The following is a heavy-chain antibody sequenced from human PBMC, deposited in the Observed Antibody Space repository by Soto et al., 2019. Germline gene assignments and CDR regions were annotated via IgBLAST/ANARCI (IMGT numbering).Heavy chain of an antibody. Sequence: QVQLVQSGAEVKKPGASVKVSCKASGYTFTSYGISWVRQAPGQGLEWMGWISAYNGNTNYAQKLQGRVTMTTDTSTSTAYMELRSLRSDDTAVYYCARVDPDYYDSSLAAEYFQHWGQGTLVTVSS. CDR3: ARVDPDYYDSSLAAEYFQH. D-gene: IGHD3-22*01. CDR2: ISAYNGNT. CDR1: GYTFTSYG. J-gene: IGHJ1*01. V-gene: IGHV1-18*04.